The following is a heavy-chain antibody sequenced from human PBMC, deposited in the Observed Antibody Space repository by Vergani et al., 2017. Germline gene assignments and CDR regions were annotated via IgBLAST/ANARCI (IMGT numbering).Heavy chain of an antibody. CDR3: AKAHDFSSLSSSCNGFDP. CDR2: IYAGESDV. D-gene: IGHD2/OR15-2a*01. V-gene: IGHV5-51*03. Sequence: EVQLVQSGAEVKKPGESLKISCQGSGYSITNYWIAWVRQRPGKGLEWMGIIYAGESDVRYSPTFQGQVTMSVDKSLSTAYLQWSSLKASDTATYYCAKAHDFSSLSSSCNGFDPWGQGTPVTVSS. CDR1: GYSITNYW. J-gene: IGHJ5*02.